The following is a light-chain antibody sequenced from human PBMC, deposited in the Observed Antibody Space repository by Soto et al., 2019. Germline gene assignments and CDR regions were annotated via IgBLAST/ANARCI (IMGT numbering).Light chain of an antibody. CDR3: QRYNYY. Sequence: DMQMTQSPSTLSASVGDRVTITCRANQTLNDWLAWYQQKPGKAPNLLIYGAYNLQTGVPSRFSGSGSGTEFTLTIGIRQPDDVATYYCQRYNYYFGGGTKV. CDR2: GAY. J-gene: IGKJ4*01. V-gene: IGKV1-5*03. CDR1: QTLNDW.